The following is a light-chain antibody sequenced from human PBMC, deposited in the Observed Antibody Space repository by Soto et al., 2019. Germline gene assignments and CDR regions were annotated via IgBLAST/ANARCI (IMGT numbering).Light chain of an antibody. Sequence: EIVLTQSPGTLSLSPGERATLSCRASQSVSSSYVAWYQQKPGQAPRLLIYGASSRATGIPDRFSGRGSGTDFTLTISRLEPEDFAVYYCQQYGSSRTFGQGTKVEIK. CDR1: QSVSSSY. J-gene: IGKJ1*01. V-gene: IGKV3-20*01. CDR3: QQYGSSRT. CDR2: GAS.